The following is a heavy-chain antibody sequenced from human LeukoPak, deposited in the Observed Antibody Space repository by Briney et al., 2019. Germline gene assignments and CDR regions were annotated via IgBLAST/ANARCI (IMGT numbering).Heavy chain of an antibody. CDR1: GFTFTSYA. CDR3: VKECLVIINYYFDY. D-gene: IGHD3-22*01. V-gene: IGHV3-23*01. CDR2: ISGSGGST. J-gene: IGHJ4*02. Sequence: GGSLRLSCAASGFTFTSYAMNWVRQAPGKGLEWVSGISGSGGSTYYADSVKGRFSISRDNSKNTLYLQMSSLRAEDTAVYYCVKECLVIINYYFDYWGQGTLVTVSS.